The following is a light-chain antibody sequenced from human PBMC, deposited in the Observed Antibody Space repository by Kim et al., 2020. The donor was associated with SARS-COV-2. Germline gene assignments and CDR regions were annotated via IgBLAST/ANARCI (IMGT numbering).Light chain of an antibody. CDR3: ATWDDSLDVWM. CDR2: TDD. V-gene: IGLV1-44*01. Sequence: ELTQPPSASGTPGQRVAISCSGSSSNIGSNTVNWYQQFPGTAPQLLIDTDDRRPSGVSDRVSCSKSGTSASLAISALRSEDEADYYCATWDDSLDVWMFGGGTQLTVL. J-gene: IGLJ3*02. CDR1: SSNIGSNT.